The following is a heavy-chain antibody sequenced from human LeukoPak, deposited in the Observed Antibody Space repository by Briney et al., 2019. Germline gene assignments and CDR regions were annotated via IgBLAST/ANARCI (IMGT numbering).Heavy chain of an antibody. CDR2: IYYSGST. Sequence: PSETLSLTCTVSGGSISSSSYYWGWIRQPPGKGLEWIGSIYYSGSTYYNPSLKSRVTISVDTSKNQFSLKLSSVTAADTAVYYCARAPRGRYYMDVWGKGTTVTVSS. V-gene: IGHV4-39*01. D-gene: IGHD1-14*01. CDR1: GGSISSSSYY. CDR3: ARAPRGRYYMDV. J-gene: IGHJ6*03.